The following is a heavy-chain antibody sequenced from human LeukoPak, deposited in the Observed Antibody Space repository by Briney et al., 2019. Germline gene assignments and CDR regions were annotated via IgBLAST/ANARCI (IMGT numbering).Heavy chain of an antibody. J-gene: IGHJ3*02. D-gene: IGHD3-9*01. CDR2: ISYDGSNK. CDR1: GFTFSSHG. V-gene: IGHV3-30*03. Sequence: GGSLRLSCAASGFTFSSHGMHWVRQAPGKGLEWVAVISYDGSNKYYADSVKGRFTISRDNSKNTLYLQMNSLRAEDTAVYYCARSSHYDILTGYSEEDAFDIWGQGTMVTVSS. CDR3: ARSSHYDILTGYSEEDAFDI.